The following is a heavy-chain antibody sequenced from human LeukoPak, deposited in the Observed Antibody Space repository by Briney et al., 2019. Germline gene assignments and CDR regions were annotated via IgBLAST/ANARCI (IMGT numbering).Heavy chain of an antibody. CDR2: IWYDGSKK. J-gene: IGHJ6*02. V-gene: IGHV3-33*06. CDR1: GFIFSDYG. D-gene: IGHD3/OR15-3a*01. Sequence: PGRSLRLSCAASGFIFSDYGMHWVRQAPGKGLEWVALIWYDGSKKEYADSVKGRFTISRDNSKNTLYLQMNSLRAEDTAVYYCAKGTGPNIYYYYGMDVWGQGTTVTVSS. CDR3: AKGTGPNIYYYYGMDV.